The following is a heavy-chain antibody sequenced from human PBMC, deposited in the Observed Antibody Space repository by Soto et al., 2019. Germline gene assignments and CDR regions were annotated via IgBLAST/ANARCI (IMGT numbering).Heavy chain of an antibody. CDR1: GYTFTSYA. J-gene: IGHJ5*02. Sequence: QVQLVQSGAEVKKPGASVKVSCKASGYTFTSYAMHWVRQAPGQRLEWMGWINDGNGNTKYSQKYQGRVTITSDTTASTADMKLSSLRSGDTAAYDCASGIQLAAAGRGWFHPRGQGTLVTVSS. V-gene: IGHV1-3*01. CDR3: ASGIQLAAAGRGWFHP. CDR2: INDGNGNT. D-gene: IGHD6-13*01.